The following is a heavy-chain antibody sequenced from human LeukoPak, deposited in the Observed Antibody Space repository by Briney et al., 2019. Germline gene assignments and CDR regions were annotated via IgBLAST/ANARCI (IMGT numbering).Heavy chain of an antibody. V-gene: IGHV3-33*08. D-gene: IGHD1-26*01. CDR3: ARGPMGGWYFDY. CDR2: IWYDGSNK. Sequence: GGSLRLPCAASGFTFSSYGMHWVRQAPGKGLEWVAVIWYDGSNKYYADSVKGRFTISRDNSKNTLYLQMNSLRAEDTAVYYCARGPMGGWYFDYWGQGTLVTVSS. CDR1: GFTFSSYG. J-gene: IGHJ4*02.